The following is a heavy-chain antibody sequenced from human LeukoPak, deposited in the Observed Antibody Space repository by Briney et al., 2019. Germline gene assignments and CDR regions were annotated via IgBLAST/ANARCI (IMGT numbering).Heavy chain of an antibody. CDR3: ARDIPGYDSSGGFDP. CDR2: INHSGST. D-gene: IGHD3-22*01. J-gene: IGHJ5*02. V-gene: IGHV4-34*01. Sequence: SETLSLTCAVYGGSFSGYYWSWLRQPPGKGLEWIGEINHSGSTNYNPSLKSRVTISVDTSKNQFSLKLSSVTAADTAVYYCARDIPGYDSSGGFDPWGQGTLVTVSS. CDR1: GGSFSGYY.